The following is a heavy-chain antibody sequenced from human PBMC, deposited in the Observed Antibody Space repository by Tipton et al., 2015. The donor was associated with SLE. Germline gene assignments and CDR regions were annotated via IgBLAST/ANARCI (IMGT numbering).Heavy chain of an antibody. CDR2: IYTSGST. CDR3: VAGELWYFDL. D-gene: IGHD1-7*01. J-gene: IGHJ2*01. Sequence: TLSLTCTVSGGSISSGSYYWSWIRQPAGKGLEWIGRIYTSGSTNYNPSLKSRVTISVDTSKNQFSLKLSSVTAADTAVYYCVAGELWYFDLWGRGTLVTVSS. CDR1: GGSISSGSYY. V-gene: IGHV4-61*02.